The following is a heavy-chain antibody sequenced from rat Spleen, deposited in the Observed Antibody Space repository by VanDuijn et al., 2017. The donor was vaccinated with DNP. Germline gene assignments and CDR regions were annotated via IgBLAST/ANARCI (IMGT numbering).Heavy chain of an antibody. CDR1: NFTISDYG. J-gene: IGHJ3*01. D-gene: IGHD5-1*01. CDR3: ATHGTFVY. CDR2: ISANGGSI. V-gene: IGHV5S13*01. Sequence: EVHLVVSGGGLVQPGGSLKLSCAVSNFTISDYGMAWVRQAPTKGLEWVASISANGGSIRYRDSVKGRFTISRDNAKNALFLQMDSLRSEDTATYYCATHGTFVYWGQGTLVTVSS.